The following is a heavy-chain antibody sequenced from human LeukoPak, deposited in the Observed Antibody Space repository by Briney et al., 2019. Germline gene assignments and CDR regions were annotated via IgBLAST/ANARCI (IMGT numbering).Heavy chain of an antibody. CDR2: INQDGSQT. J-gene: IGHJ2*01. V-gene: IGHV3-7*01. CDR3: ARSLIRSSWYGYFDL. CDR1: GFTSGHIFTDYW. D-gene: IGHD6-13*01. Sequence: PGGSLRLSCVASGFTSGHIFTDYWMTWVRQVPGKGLEWVANINQDGSQTYYLDSVKARFTISRDNAKESVSLQMNSLRAEDAAVYYCARSLIRSSWYGYFDLWGRGTLVTVSS.